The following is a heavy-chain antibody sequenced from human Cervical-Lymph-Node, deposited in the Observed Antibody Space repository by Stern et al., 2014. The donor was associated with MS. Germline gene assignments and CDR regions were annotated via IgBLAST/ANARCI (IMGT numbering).Heavy chain of an antibody. CDR2: ISWNSGSI. D-gene: IGHD6-19*01. Sequence: EVQLVESGGGLVQPGRSLRLSCAASGFTFDDYAMHWVRQAPGKGLEWVSGISWNSGSIGYADSVKGRFTISRDNAKNSLYLQINSLRAEDTALYYCAKDSSGWFDAFDIWGQGTMVTVSS. CDR3: AKDSSGWFDAFDI. CDR1: GFTFDDYA. V-gene: IGHV3-9*01. J-gene: IGHJ3*02.